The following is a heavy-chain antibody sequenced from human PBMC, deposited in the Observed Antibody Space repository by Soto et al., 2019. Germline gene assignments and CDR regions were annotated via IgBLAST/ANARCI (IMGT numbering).Heavy chain of an antibody. CDR1: GYTFTNFG. V-gene: IGHV1-18*01. Sequence: QVQLVQSGAEVKKPGASVKVSCKASGYTFTNFGISWVRQAPGQGLEWMGWISAHNGNTNYAQNCQGRVTMTTNKSTSNGYIELRSLRSDDTAVYYCSRGENPIGYWGQGTLVTVSS. J-gene: IGHJ4*02. CDR2: ISAHNGNT. D-gene: IGHD1-26*01. CDR3: SRGENPIGY.